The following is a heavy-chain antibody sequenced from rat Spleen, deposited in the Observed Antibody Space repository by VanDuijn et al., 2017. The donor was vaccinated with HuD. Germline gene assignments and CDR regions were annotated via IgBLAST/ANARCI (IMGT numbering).Heavy chain of an antibody. CDR3: TRSLGYSSYVMDA. Sequence: QVQLKESGPGLVQPSQTLSLTCTVSGFSLTSYGVSWVRQPPGKGLEWMGRIQNGGSTDYHSALKSRLSISRDTSKSQVFLKMNSLQTEDTAIYFCTRSLGYSSYVMDAWGQGASVTVSS. J-gene: IGHJ4*01. D-gene: IGHD1-2*01. V-gene: IGHV2-1*01. CDR1: GFSLTSYG. CDR2: IQNGGST.